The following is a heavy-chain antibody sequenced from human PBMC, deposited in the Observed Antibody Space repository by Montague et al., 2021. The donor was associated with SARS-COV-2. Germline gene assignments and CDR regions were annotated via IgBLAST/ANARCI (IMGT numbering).Heavy chain of an antibody. CDR3: ASGIYPSGSYYNRYYYGLNI. J-gene: IGHJ6*02. CDR1: GGSLSGYY. Sequence: SETLSLTCAVYGGSLSGYYWSWIRQPPEKELEWIGEINHSANTKYNPSLKSPVTISIDTSKNQFSLKMTSVTAADTATYYCASGIYPSGSYYNRYYYGLNIWGPGTTVIVAS. D-gene: IGHD3-10*01. V-gene: IGHV4-34*01. CDR2: INHSANT.